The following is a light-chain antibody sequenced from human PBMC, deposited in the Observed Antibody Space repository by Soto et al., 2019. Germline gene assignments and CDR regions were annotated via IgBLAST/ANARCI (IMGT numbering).Light chain of an antibody. CDR2: GAS. CDR3: QQYHNWPPQYT. V-gene: IGKV3-15*01. Sequence: EIVMTQSPATLSVSPGDRATVSCRASQTINSNLAWHQQKPGQAPRLLIHGASTRATGVPARFSGSGSGTEFTLTISSLQSEDFAVYYCQQYHNWPPQYTFGQGTKLQI. CDR1: QTINSN. J-gene: IGKJ2*01.